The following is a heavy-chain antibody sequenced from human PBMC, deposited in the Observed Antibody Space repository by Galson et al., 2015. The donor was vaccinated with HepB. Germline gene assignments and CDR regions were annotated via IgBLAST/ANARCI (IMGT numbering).Heavy chain of an antibody. Sequence: SLRLSCAASGFTFDDYTMHWVRQAPGKGLEWVSLISWDGGSTYYADSVKGRFTISRDNSKNSLYLQMNSLRTEDTALYYCAKEGRGAAAWAFDPWGQGTLVTVSS. D-gene: IGHD6-13*01. CDR2: ISWDGGST. CDR1: GFTFDDYT. J-gene: IGHJ5*02. V-gene: IGHV3-43*01. CDR3: AKEGRGAAAWAFDP.